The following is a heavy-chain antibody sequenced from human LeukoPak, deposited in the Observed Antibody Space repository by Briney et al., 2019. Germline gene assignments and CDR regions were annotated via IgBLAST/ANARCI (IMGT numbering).Heavy chain of an antibody. D-gene: IGHD2-15*01. Sequence: SETLSLTCTVSGGSISGSLSSYYWSWIRQPPGKGLEWIGDMYDSGSTNYNPSLKSRVTISVDPSKNQFSLKLSSVTAADTAVYYCARRYCSGGGSCYSAFNIWGQGTMVTVSS. V-gene: IGHV4-59*08. J-gene: IGHJ3*02. CDR3: ARRYCSGGGSCYSAFNI. CDR1: GGSISGSLSSYY. CDR2: MYDSGST.